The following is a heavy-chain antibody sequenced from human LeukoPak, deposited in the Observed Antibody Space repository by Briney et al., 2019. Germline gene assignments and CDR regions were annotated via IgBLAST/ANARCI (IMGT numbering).Heavy chain of an antibody. CDR1: GFTVNDYY. CDR2: ISSSGSTI. J-gene: IGHJ3*02. Sequence: GGSLRLSCAASGFTVNDYYMSWVRQAPGKGLEWVSYISSSGSTIYYADSVKGRFTISRDNAKNSLYLQMNSLRAEDTAVYYCARESIPSAFDIWGQGTMVTVSS. V-gene: IGHV3-11*04. D-gene: IGHD2-2*02. CDR3: ARESIPSAFDI.